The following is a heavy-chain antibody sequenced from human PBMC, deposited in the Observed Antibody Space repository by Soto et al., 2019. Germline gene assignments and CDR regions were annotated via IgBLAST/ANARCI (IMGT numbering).Heavy chain of an antibody. CDR1: GFTFSGSA. V-gene: IGHV3-73*01. Sequence: GGSLRLSCAASGFTFSGSAMHWVRQASGKGLEWVGRIRSKANSYATAYAASMKGRFTISRDDSKNTAYLQMNSLKTEDTAVYYCTRVQRTTVTPGFGYWGQGTLVTVSS. J-gene: IGHJ4*02. CDR2: IRSKANSYAT. D-gene: IGHD4-4*01. CDR3: TRVQRTTVTPGFGY.